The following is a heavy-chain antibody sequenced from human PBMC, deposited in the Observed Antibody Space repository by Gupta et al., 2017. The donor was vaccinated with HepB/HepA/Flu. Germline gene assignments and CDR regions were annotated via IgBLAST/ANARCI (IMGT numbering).Heavy chain of an antibody. CDR3: VRDVSGYFYT. Sequence: QVQLHESGPGVVKPSETLSLTCTVSGDSINTYYWSWIRKPPGKGLEWIGNVSYTGYSSYSPSLKTRASISIDMSKTQVFLRLTSVTAADTAVYFCVRDVSGYFYTWGQGTLVTVSS. V-gene: IGHV4-59*01. CDR1: GDSINTYY. CDR2: VSYTGYS. J-gene: IGHJ4*02. D-gene: IGHD3-22*01.